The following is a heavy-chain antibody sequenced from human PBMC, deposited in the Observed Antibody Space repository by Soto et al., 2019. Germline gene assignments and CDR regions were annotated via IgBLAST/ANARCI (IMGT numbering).Heavy chain of an antibody. CDR2: IIPIFGTA. D-gene: IGHD6-13*01. CDR3: ARDTKRAVAAGYYYYNAMDV. Sequence: QVQLVQSGAEVKKPGSSVKVSCKASGGTFSSYGIVWVRQAPGQGLEWMGGIIPIFGTANNAQKLQGRVTITADKSTSTAYMELSSLRPEDTALYYCARDTKRAVAAGYYYYNAMDVWGQGTTVTVSS. V-gene: IGHV1-69*06. J-gene: IGHJ6*02. CDR1: GGTFSSYG.